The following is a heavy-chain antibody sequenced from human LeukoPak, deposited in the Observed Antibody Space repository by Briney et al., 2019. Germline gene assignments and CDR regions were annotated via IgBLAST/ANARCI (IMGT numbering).Heavy chain of an antibody. D-gene: IGHD3-9*01. V-gene: IGHV3-30*04. CDR1: GFTFSSYA. J-gene: IGHJ4*02. CDR2: ISYDGSNK. CDR3: ARGPDILTGLGDY. Sequence: GRSLRLSCAASGFTFSSYAMHWVRQAPGKGLEWVAVISYDGSNKYYADSVKGRFTISRDNSKNTLYLQMNSLRAEDTAVYYCARGPDILTGLGDYWGQGTLVTVSS.